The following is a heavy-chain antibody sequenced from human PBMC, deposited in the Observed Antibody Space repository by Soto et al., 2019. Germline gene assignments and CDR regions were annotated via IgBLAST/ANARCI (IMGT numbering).Heavy chain of an antibody. Sequence: ASVKVSCKASGGTFSSYAISWVRQAPGQGLEWMGGIIPIFGTANYAQKFQGRVTITADESTSTAYMELSSLRSEDTAVYYCASGYCSSTSCYVDLDYWGQGTLVTVSS. CDR3: ASGYCSSTSCYVDLDY. CDR1: GGTFSSYA. V-gene: IGHV1-69*13. D-gene: IGHD2-2*01. CDR2: IIPIFGTA. J-gene: IGHJ4*02.